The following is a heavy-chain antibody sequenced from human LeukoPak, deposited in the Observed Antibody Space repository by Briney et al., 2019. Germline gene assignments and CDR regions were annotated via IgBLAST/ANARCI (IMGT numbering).Heavy chain of an antibody. V-gene: IGHV4-34*01. CDR1: GGSFSGYY. D-gene: IGHD3-22*01. CDR3: ARGPYCADDSCYENWFDP. CDR2: IHHSETA. J-gene: IGHJ5*02. Sequence: SETLSLTCAVYGGSFSGYYWSWIRQPPAKGLEWIGEIHHSETANYNPSLQSRVTISVDTSKNQFSLNLSSVTAADTAVYYCARGPYCADDSCYENWFDPWGQGTLVTVSS.